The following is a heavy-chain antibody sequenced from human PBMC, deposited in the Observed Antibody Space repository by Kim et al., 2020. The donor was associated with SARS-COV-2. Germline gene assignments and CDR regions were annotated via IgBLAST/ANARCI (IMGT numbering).Heavy chain of an antibody. CDR2: INPDGSDK. CDR1: GLTFSSFW. Sequence: GGSLRLSCAASGLTFSSFWMNWVRQAPGKGLEWVANINPDGSDKYYVESVKGRFTISRDNAKNSLYLQMNSLRVEDTAVYYCAKNLDSWGQGTLVTVSS. CDR3: AKNLDS. J-gene: IGHJ4*02. V-gene: IGHV3-7*03.